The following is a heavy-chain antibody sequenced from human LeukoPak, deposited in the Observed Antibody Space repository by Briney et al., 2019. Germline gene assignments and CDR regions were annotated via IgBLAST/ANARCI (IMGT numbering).Heavy chain of an antibody. CDR1: GGSFSGYY. CDR3: ARDRSFPPYYFDY. D-gene: IGHD2/OR15-2a*01. V-gene: IGHV4-34*01. J-gene: IGHJ4*02. CDR2: INHSGST. Sequence: SETLSLTCAVYGGSFSGYYWSWIRQPPGKGLEWIGEINHSGSTNYNPSLKSRVTISVDTSKNQFSLKLSSVTAADTAVYYCARDRSFPPYYFDYWGQGTLVTVSS.